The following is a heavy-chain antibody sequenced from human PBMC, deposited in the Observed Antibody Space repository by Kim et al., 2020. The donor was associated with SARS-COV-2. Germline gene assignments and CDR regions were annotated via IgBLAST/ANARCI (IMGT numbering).Heavy chain of an antibody. D-gene: IGHD6-19*01. J-gene: IGHJ4*02. CDR2: IWYDGSNK. CDR1: GFTFSSYA. V-gene: IGHV3-33*06. CDR3: AKGPGIAVALHY. Sequence: GGSLRLSCAASGFTFSSYAMHWVRQAPGKGLEWVAVIWYDGSNKYYADSVKGRFTISRDNSKNTLYLQMNSLRAEDTAVYYCAKGPGIAVALHYWGQGTLVTVSS.